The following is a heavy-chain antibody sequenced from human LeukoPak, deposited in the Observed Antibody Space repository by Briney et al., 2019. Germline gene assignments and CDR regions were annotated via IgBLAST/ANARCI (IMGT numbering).Heavy chain of an antibody. CDR3: ARDVDIVVVPAAQFDY. V-gene: IGHV1-2*02. J-gene: IGHJ4*02. Sequence: ASVKVFCKASGYTFTGYYMHWVRRAPGQGLEWMGWINPNSGGTNYAQKFQGRVTMTRDTSISTAYMELSRLRSDDTAVYYCARDVDIVVVPAAQFDYWGQGTLVTVSS. D-gene: IGHD2-2*01. CDR2: INPNSGGT. CDR1: GYTFTGYY.